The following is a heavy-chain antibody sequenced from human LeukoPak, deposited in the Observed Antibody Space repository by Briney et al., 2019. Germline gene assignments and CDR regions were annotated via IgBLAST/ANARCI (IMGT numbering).Heavy chain of an antibody. V-gene: IGHV4-39*07. Sequence: SETLSLTCTVSGGSISSSSYYWGWIRQPPGKGLEWIGSIYYSGSTYYNPSLKSRATISVDTSKNQFSLKLSSVTAADTAVYYCARVYYYGSGSYYNGNYFDYWGQGTLVTVSS. CDR1: GGSISSSSYY. J-gene: IGHJ4*02. CDR2: IYYSGST. D-gene: IGHD3-10*01. CDR3: ARVYYYGSGSYYNGNYFDY.